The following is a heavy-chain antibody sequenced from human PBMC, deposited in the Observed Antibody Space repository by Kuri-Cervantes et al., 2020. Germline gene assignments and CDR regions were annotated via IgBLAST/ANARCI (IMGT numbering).Heavy chain of an antibody. CDR1: GFTFSNAW. D-gene: IGHD2-2*01. CDR3: AKDHYKAYCSSTSCSFSHDFQH. J-gene: IGHJ1*01. V-gene: IGHV3-15*01. Sequence: GESLKISCAASGFTFSNAWMSWVRQAPGKGLEWVGRIKSKTDGGTTDYAAPVKGRFTISRDDSKNTLYLQMNSLKTEDTAVYYCAKDHYKAYCSSTSCSFSHDFQHWGQGTLVTVSS. CDR2: IKSKTDGGTT.